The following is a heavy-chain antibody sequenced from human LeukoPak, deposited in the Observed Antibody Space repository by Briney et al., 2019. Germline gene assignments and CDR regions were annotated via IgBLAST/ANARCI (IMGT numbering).Heavy chain of an antibody. CDR1: GGTFSSYA. J-gene: IGHJ6*02. CDR3: ARATGPYTLNLYCSGGSCYSNYYYGMDV. Sequence: SVKVSCKASGGTFSSYAISWVRQAPGQGLEWMGGIIPIFGTANYAQKFQGRVTITADESTSTAYMELSSLRSEDTAVYYCARATGPYTLNLYCSGGSCYSNYYYGMDVWGQGTTVTVSS. CDR2: IIPIFGTA. V-gene: IGHV1-69*13. D-gene: IGHD2-15*01.